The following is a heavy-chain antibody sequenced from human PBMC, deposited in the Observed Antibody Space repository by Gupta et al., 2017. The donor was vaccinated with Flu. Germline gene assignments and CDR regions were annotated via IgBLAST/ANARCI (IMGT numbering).Heavy chain of an antibody. V-gene: IGHV1-46*01. CDR1: GYTFTNFY. Sequence: QVQLVQSGAEMKKPGASVKLSCKASGYTFTNFYLHWVRQAPGQGLEWLGIVFPSDGATNYPQRFRGRVTMTRDTSTRTVYMELSSLSSEDTAMYFCVREERGGHFDHWGQGALVTVSS. CDR2: VFPSDGAT. J-gene: IGHJ4*02. D-gene: IGHD3-16*01. CDR3: VREERGGHFDH.